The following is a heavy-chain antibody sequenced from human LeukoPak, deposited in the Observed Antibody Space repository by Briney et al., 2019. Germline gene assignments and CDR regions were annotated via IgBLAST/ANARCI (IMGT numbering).Heavy chain of an antibody. D-gene: IGHD6-19*01. CDR1: GFTVSSNY. Sequence: GGSLRLSCAASGFTVSSNYMSWVRQGPGKGLECVSVISNDGDTYYADSVKGRFTISRDTSKNTVSLQMNSLRAEDTAVYYCXXXXTTGGWYEFDYWGQGTLVTVSS. CDR2: ISNDGDT. V-gene: IGHV3-53*01. J-gene: IGHJ4*02. CDR3: XXXXTTGGWYEFDY.